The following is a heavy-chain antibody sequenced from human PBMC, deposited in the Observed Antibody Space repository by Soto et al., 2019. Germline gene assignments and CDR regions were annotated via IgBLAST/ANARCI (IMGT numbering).Heavy chain of an antibody. CDR2: INSDGSST. V-gene: IGHV3-74*01. J-gene: IGHJ3*02. D-gene: IGHD6-19*01. CDR3: ARVKGSSGWSRDDAFDI. Sequence: GGSLRLSCAASGFTFSIYWMHWFRQAPGKGLVWVSRINSDGSSTSYADSVKGRFTISRDNAKNTLYLQMNSLRAEDTAVYYCARVKGSSGWSRDDAFDIWGQGTMVTVSS. CDR1: GFTFSIYW.